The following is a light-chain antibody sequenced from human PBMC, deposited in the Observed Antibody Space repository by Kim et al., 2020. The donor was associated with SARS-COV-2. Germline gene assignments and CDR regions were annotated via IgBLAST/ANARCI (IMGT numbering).Light chain of an antibody. J-gene: IGLJ3*02. CDR1: SLRNYY. CDR3: SSRDTSGHLWV. CDR2: GKK. V-gene: IGLV3-19*01. Sequence: ALGQIVRITCQGNSLRNYYADWFQQKRGQAPVLVIYGKKNRPSGIPDRFAGSSSGDTASLTLTGAQAEDEAVYYCSSRDTSGHLWVFGGGTQLTVL.